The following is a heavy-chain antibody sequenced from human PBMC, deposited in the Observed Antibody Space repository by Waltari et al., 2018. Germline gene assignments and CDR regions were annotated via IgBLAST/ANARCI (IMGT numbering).Heavy chain of an antibody. V-gene: IGHV3-15*01. CDR3: ATDWGTGTAYKIACDV. D-gene: IGHD2-21*01. CDR1: GFTLGGAW. J-gene: IGHJ3*01. Sequence: EVQLVESGGGLVKPGGSLRLSCTASGFTLGGAWMSWVRQVRGEGVEWVSRIKNRIDEETEDYALPVKGRFTITRDDSKNTVYLQMNSLKTEDTGVYDCATDWGTGTAYKIACDVWGQGTMVTVAS. CDR2: IKNRIDEETE.